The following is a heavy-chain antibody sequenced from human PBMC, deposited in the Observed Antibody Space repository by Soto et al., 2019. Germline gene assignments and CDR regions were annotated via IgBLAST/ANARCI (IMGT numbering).Heavy chain of an antibody. J-gene: IGHJ4*02. Sequence: QVQLVEAGGGVVQPGRSLRLSCAASGFTFSSYGMHWVRQAPGKGLEWVAVISYDGSNEYYADSVKGRFPISRDNSKNTLYLQMNSLRGEDMGVYYCAKGYSYLDYWGQGMLVTVSS. V-gene: IGHV3-30*18. CDR3: AKGYSYLDY. CDR1: GFTFSSYG. D-gene: IGHD5-18*01. CDR2: ISYDGSNE.